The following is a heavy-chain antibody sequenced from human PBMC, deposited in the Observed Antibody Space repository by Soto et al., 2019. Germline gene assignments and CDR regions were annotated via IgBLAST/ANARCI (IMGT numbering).Heavy chain of an antibody. Sequence: PSETLSLTCSVSGGSVSSGSYCWSWIRQPPGKGLEWIGYIYYTGSTNYNPSLKSRVTISVDTSKNQFSLKLTSVAAADTAVYDGARGVVGRPLDYWGQGTLVTVSS. V-gene: IGHV4-61*01. CDR1: GGSVSSGSYC. CDR2: IYYTGST. J-gene: IGHJ4*02. D-gene: IGHD3-16*02. CDR3: ARGVVGRPLDY.